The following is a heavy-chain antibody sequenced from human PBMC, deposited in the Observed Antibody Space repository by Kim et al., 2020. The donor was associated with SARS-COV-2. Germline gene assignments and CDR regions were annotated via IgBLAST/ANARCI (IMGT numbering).Heavy chain of an antibody. Sequence: GVSLRLSCAASGFTFSNYWMTWVRQAPGKGLEWVARIRNDESEKHYVDSLKGRFSISRDNAKNSLYLQMNSLRAEDTAVYYCVIGGWFRLFWGQGHLLTVPS. V-gene: IGHV3-7*01. J-gene: IGHJ4*02. CDR1: GFTFSNYW. D-gene: IGHD1-26*01. CDR3: VIGGWFRLF. CDR2: IRNDESEK.